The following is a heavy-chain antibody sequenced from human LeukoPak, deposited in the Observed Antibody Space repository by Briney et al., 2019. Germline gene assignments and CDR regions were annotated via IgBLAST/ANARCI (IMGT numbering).Heavy chain of an antibody. CDR2: ISDYNGNT. D-gene: IGHD3-9*01. V-gene: IGHV1-18*01. Sequence: AAVKVSCKGSGYSFTSYGLSWLRQPPAQGLEWMGWISDYNGNTNYTQKLKRGVTITTDTSTNKAYMELRSVRSADTAVYYCARKLRKYDSLLVDYWGQGTLVTVSS. J-gene: IGHJ4*02. CDR3: ARKLRKYDSLLVDY. CDR1: GYSFTSYG.